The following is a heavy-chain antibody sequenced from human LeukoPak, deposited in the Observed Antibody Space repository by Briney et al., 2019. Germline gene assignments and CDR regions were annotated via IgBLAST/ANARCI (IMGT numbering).Heavy chain of an antibody. Sequence: SQTLSLTCTVSGGSISSGSYYWSWIRQPAGKGLEWIGRIYTSGSTNYDPSLKSRVTISVDTSKNQFSLKLSSVTAADTAVCYCARDPHAPTIFGVFDPWGQGTLVTVSS. D-gene: IGHD3-3*01. CDR1: GGSISSGSYY. CDR2: IYTSGST. CDR3: ARDPHAPTIFGVFDP. J-gene: IGHJ5*02. V-gene: IGHV4-61*02.